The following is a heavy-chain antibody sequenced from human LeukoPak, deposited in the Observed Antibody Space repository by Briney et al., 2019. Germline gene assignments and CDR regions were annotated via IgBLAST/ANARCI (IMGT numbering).Heavy chain of an antibody. D-gene: IGHD3-22*01. CDR1: GFTFSSYA. V-gene: IGHV3-23*01. CDR2: ISGSGGST. CDR3: AKSPDYDSSGFYSDY. J-gene: IGHJ4*02. Sequence: PGGSLRLSRAASGFTFSSYAMSWVRQAPGKGLEWVSGISGSGGSTYYADSVKGRFTISRDNSKNTLYLQMNSLRAEDTAVYYCAKSPDYDSSGFYSDYWGQGTLVTVSS.